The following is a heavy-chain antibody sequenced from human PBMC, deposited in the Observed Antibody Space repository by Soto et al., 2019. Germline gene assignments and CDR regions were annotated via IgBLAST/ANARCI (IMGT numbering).Heavy chain of an antibody. CDR3: ARDSFLDPFCGGDCYSSPFDY. CDR1: GFTFSSYG. J-gene: IGHJ4*02. Sequence: QVQLVESGGGVVQPGRSLRLSCAASGFTFSSYGMHWVRQAPGKGLEWVTVISYEGSNKYYADSVKGRFTISRDNSKNTLYLQLQSLRAEDTAVYDCARDSFLDPFCGGDCYSSPFDYWGQGTLVTVSS. D-gene: IGHD2-21*02. CDR2: ISYEGSNK. V-gene: IGHV3-30*03.